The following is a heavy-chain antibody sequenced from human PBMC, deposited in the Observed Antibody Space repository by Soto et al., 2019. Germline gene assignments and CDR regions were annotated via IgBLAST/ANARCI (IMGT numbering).Heavy chain of an antibody. D-gene: IGHD5-12*01. V-gene: IGHV1-69*13. CDR3: GAGMATITYYYYYGMDV. J-gene: IGHJ6*02. Sequence: GASVKVSCKASGGTFSRFAISLVRQAPGQGLEWMGRIIPIFGTANYAQKFQGRVTITADESTSTAYMGLRSRRSEDTAVYYCGAGMATITYYYYYGMDVWGQGTTVTVS. CDR1: GGTFSRFA. CDR2: IIPIFGTA.